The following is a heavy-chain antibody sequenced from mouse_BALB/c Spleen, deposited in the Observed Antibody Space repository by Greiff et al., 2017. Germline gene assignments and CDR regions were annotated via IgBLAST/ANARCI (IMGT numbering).Heavy chain of an antibody. J-gene: IGHJ2*01. D-gene: IGHD2-10*01. CDR1: GYTFTSYW. Sequence: QVHVKQSGAELARPGASVKLSCKASGYTFTSYWMQWVKQRPGQGLEWIGAIYPGDGDTRYTQKFKGKATLTADKSSSTAYMQLSSLASEDSAVYYCATLLSDYWGQGTTLTVSS. CDR2: IYPGDGDT. CDR3: ATLLSDY. V-gene: IGHV1-87*01.